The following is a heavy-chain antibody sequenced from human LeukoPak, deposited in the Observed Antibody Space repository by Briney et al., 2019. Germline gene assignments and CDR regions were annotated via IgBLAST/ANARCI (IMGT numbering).Heavy chain of an antibody. CDR3: ARKSASGNYPLDY. CDR2: ISGSGGTT. D-gene: IGHD3-10*01. Sequence: PGGSLRLSCAASGFTFSSYGMSWVRQAPGKGLEWVSSISGSGGTTSYADSVKGRFTISRDNGRNTVFLQMSSLRAEDTALYYCARKSASGNYPLDYWGQGTLVTVSS. V-gene: IGHV3-23*01. CDR1: GFTFSSYG. J-gene: IGHJ4*02.